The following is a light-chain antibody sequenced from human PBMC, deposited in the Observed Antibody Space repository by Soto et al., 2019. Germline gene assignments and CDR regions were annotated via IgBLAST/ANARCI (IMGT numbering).Light chain of an antibody. Sequence: DIQMTQSPSSLSASVGDRVTITCRASQDVSHYLAWYQQQPGKVPKLLIYAASTLQSGVPSRFSGSGSGTDITLTISSLQPEDVATYYCQKYNSAPRTFGQGNKVEIK. CDR2: AAS. CDR1: QDVSHY. J-gene: IGKJ1*01. V-gene: IGKV1-27*01. CDR3: QKYNSAPRT.